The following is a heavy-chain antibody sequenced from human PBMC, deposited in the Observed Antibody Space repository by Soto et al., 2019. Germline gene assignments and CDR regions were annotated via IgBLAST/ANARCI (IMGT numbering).Heavy chain of an antibody. J-gene: IGHJ6*03. Sequence: EVQLVESGGGLVQPDRSLRLSCAASGFSFDEYAMHWVRQAPGKGLEWVSGVSWNSGTMGYGDSVRGRFAISRDNAKNSLYLPMNSLTTEDTAMYYCAKGFCSSTRCLTYSYMDVWGKGTTVTVSS. D-gene: IGHD2-2*01. CDR2: VSWNSGTM. CDR3: AKGFCSSTRCLTYSYMDV. CDR1: GFSFDEYA. V-gene: IGHV3-9*01.